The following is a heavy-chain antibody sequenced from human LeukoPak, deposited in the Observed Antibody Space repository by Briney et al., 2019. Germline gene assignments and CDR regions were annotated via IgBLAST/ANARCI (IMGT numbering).Heavy chain of an antibody. CDR2: IYYSGST. D-gene: IGHD2-15*01. CDR3: ASDLGYCSGGSCCYYYGMDV. Sequence: SETLSLTCTVSGGSISSYYWSWIRQPPGKGLEWIGYIYYSGSTNYNPSLKSRVTISVDTSKNQFSLKLSSVTAADTAVYYCASDLGYCSGGSCCYYYGMDVWGQGTTVTVSS. J-gene: IGHJ6*02. V-gene: IGHV4-59*08. CDR1: GGSISSYY.